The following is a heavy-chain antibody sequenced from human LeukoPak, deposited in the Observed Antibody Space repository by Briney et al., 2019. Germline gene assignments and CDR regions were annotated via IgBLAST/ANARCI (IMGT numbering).Heavy chain of an antibody. Sequence: SETLSLTCTVSGGSIGSYYWSWIRQPPGKGLEWIGYIYYRGSTNYNPSLKSRVSISVDTSKNQFSLKLTSMTAADTAVYHCARGRTGYYFDYWGQGTLVTVSS. CDR3: ARGRTGYYFDY. CDR2: IYYRGST. D-gene: IGHD1-14*01. J-gene: IGHJ4*02. V-gene: IGHV4-59*01. CDR1: GGSIGSYY.